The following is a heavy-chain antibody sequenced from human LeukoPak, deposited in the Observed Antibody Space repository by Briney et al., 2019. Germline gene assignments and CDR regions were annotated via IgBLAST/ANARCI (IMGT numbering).Heavy chain of an antibody. CDR1: GGSISSGDYY. J-gene: IGHJ3*02. CDR3: ASTPLVGAYAFDI. CDR2: IYYSGTT. D-gene: IGHD1-26*01. Sequence: SETLSLTCTVSGGSISSGDYYWTWIRQPPGKGLEWIGYIYYSGTTYYNPALKSRVTISVDTYKKQFSLKLSSVTAADTAVYYCASTPLVGAYAFDIWGQGTMVTVSS. V-gene: IGHV4-30-4*08.